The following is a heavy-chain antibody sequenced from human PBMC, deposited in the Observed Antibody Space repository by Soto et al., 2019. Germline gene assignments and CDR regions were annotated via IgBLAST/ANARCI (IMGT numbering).Heavy chain of an antibody. CDR3: WRDYYDTYGSV. V-gene: IGHV6-1*01. CDR1: GDSVSNNDAA. D-gene: IGHD3-16*01. Sequence: SQTLSLTGAISGDSVSNNDAAWHWIRQSPSRGLEWLGRTYYRSKWFDDYAVSVKGRITINPDTSKNQFSLLLNSVTPEDTAVYYCWRDYYDTYGSVWAQGNTVTVSS. CDR2: TYYRSKWFD. J-gene: IGHJ6*02.